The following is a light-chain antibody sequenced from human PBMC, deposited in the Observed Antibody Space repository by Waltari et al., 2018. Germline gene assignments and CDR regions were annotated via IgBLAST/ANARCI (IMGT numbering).Light chain of an antibody. CDR1: QSVGRS. J-gene: IGKJ1*01. Sequence: EIVLTQSPGTLSLSPGERATLACRASQSVGRSLAWYQQKPGQAPRLLIYDASRRATGIPDGFSGSGSGTDFSLTISTLEPEDFAVYYCQHYVRLPATFGQGTKVGI. CDR3: QHYVRLPAT. CDR2: DAS. V-gene: IGKV3-20*01.